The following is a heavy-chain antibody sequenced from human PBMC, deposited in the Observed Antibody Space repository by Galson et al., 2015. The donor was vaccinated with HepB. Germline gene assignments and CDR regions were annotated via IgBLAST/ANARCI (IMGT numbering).Heavy chain of an antibody. J-gene: IGHJ4*02. CDR1: AFIFSDYS. V-gene: IGHV3-11*01. CDR3: ARDRYYYDSSGYRFLDY. CDR2: ISSSGSTI. D-gene: IGHD3-22*01. Sequence: SLRLSCAASAFIFSDYSMSWVRQAPGKGLEWVSCISSSGSTIYYADSVKGRFTISRDNAKKSLYLQMNSLRVEDTAVYYCARDRYYYDSSGYRFLDYWGQGTPVTVPS.